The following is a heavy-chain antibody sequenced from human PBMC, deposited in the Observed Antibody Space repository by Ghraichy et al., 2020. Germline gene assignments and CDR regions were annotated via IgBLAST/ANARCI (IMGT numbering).Heavy chain of an antibody. J-gene: IGHJ4*02. V-gene: IGHV4-59*01. CDR2: IYYSGST. CDR1: GGSISSYY. D-gene: IGHD3-22*01. Sequence: GSLRLSCTVSGGSISSYYWSWIRQPPGKGLEWIGYIYYSGSTNYNPSLKSRVTISVDTSKNQFSLKLSSVTAADTAVYYCARIFYDSSGYYYEDYWGQGTLVTVSS. CDR3: ARIFYDSSGYYYEDY.